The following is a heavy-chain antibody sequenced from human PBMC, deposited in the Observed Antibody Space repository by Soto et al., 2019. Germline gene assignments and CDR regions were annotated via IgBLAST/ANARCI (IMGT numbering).Heavy chain of an antibody. CDR2: IYYSGST. J-gene: IGHJ4*02. Sequence: SETLSPTCTVSGGSISSSSYYWGWIRQPPGKGLEWIGSIYYSGSTYYNPSLKSRVTISVDTSKNQFSLKLSSVTAADTAVYYCARTVLRYFDWLPAYFDYWGQGTLVTVSS. V-gene: IGHV4-39*01. D-gene: IGHD3-9*01. CDR1: GGSISSSSYY. CDR3: ARTVLRYFDWLPAYFDY.